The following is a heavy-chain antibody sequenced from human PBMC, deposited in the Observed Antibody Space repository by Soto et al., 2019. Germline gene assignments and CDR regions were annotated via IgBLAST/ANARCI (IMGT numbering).Heavy chain of an antibody. CDR1: GYTFTSYG. J-gene: IGHJ6*02. D-gene: IGHD3-10*01. CDR2: IIPIFGTA. Sequence: SGKVSCKASGYTFTSYGISWVLQAPGQGLEWMGWIIPIFGTANYAQKFQGRVTITADESTSTAYMELSSLRSEDTAVYYCARDRITMVRGVMGTHYYYYGMDVWGQGTTVTVSS. V-gene: IGHV1-69*13. CDR3: ARDRITMVRGVMGTHYYYYGMDV.